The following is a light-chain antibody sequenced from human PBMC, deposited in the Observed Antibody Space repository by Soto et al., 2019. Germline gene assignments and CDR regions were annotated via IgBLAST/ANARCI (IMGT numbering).Light chain of an antibody. J-gene: IGKJ1*01. Sequence: EIVLTQSPGTLSLSPGERATLSCRASQSVSNTNLAWYQQKPGQAPRLLIYGASCRATGIPDRFSGSGSGLDFSLNISRLEPEDFAVYCCQQYGSAPRTFRQGTKVEIK. V-gene: IGKV3-20*01. CDR2: GAS. CDR1: QSVSNTN. CDR3: QQYGSAPRT.